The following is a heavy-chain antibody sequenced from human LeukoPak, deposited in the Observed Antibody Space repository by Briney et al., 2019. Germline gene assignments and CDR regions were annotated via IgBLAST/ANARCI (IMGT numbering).Heavy chain of an antibody. V-gene: IGHV3-7*01. CDR3: ARGECDI. D-gene: IGHD2-15*01. CDR1: GFTFSDEW. CDR2: IKPDGSAT. J-gene: IGHJ4*02. Sequence: VGSQRISCVASGFTFSDEWMTWVRQTPGTGLEWVATIKPDGSATFYVDSVKGRFTISRDNAEKSLYLQMNSLRVEDTAVYYCARGECDIWGQGTLVTVSS.